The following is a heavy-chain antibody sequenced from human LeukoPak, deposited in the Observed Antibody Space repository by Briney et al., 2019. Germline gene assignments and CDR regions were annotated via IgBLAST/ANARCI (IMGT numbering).Heavy chain of an antibody. CDR2: IYHSGST. D-gene: IGHD2-8*01. CDR3: ARGGYCTNGVCYTNAFHYFGY. CDR1: GYSISSGYY. V-gene: IGHV4-38-2*02. J-gene: IGHJ4*02. Sequence: PSETLSLTCTVSGYSISSGYYWGWIRQPPGKGLEWIGSIYHSGSTYYNPSLKSRVTISVDTSKNQFSLKLTSVTAADTAVYYCARGGYCTNGVCYTNAFHYFGYWGQGTLVTVSS.